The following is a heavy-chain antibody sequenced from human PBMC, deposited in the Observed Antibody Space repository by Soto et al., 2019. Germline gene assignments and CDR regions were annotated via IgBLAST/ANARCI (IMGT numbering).Heavy chain of an antibody. D-gene: IGHD2-8*01. Sequence: QVQLVQSGAEVKKPGSSVKVSCKASGGTFSSYAISWVRQAPGQGLEWMGGIIPIFGTANYAQKFQGRVTITADESTSTAYMELISLRSEDTAVYYCARGYCTNGVCYSYYYGMDVWGQGTTVTVSS. CDR2: IIPIFGTA. CDR3: ARGYCTNGVCYSYYYGMDV. J-gene: IGHJ6*02. V-gene: IGHV1-69*01. CDR1: GGTFSSYA.